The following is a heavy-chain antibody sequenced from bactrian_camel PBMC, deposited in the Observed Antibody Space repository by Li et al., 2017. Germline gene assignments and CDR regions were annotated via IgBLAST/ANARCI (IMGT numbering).Heavy chain of an antibody. Sequence: VQLVESGGGSVQAGGSLRLSCSASGFPFDSDMAWYRQAPGKKSERVVAIYSSGDNTYYTDSAKGRFTISQDNSKDTVFLQMNSLKPEDTGMYYCASCELYGGSWYQAGDYWGQGTQVTVS. D-gene: IGHD6*01. J-gene: IGHJ4*01. CDR3: ASCELYGGSWYQAGDY. V-gene: IGHV3S61*01. CDR1: GFPFDSD. CDR2: IYSSGDNT.